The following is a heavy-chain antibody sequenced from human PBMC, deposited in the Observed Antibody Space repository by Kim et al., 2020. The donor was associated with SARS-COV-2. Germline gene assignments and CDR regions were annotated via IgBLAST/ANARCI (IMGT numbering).Heavy chain of an antibody. V-gene: IGHV3-48*01. CDR2: ISSSSSTI. CDR1: GFPFSIYT. J-gene: IGHJ4*02. Sequence: GGSLRLSCAASGFPFSIYTMNWVRQAPGKGLEWVSYISSSSSTIYYAASVKGRFTISRDNSKKSLYLQMTSLRAEDTAFYYCARGGRWLDSWGQGTLVTV. CDR3: ARGGRWLDS.